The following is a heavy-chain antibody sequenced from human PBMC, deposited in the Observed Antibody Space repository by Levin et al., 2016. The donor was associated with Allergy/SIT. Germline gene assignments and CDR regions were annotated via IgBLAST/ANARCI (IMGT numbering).Heavy chain of an antibody. CDR2: ISGSGGST. D-gene: IGHD1-26*01. CDR3: AKRRKWGATLYYYYGMDV. V-gene: IGHV3-23*01. J-gene: IGHJ6*02. Sequence: WIRQPPGKGLEWVSAISGSGGSTYYADSVKGRFTISRDNSKNTLYLQMNSLRAEDTAVYYCAKRRKWGATLYYYYGMDVWGQGTTVTVSS.